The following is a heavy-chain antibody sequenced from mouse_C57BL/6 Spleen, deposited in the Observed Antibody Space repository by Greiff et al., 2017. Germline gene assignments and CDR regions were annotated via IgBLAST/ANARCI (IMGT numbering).Heavy chain of an antibody. CDR2: ISDGGSYT. J-gene: IGHJ2*01. CDR3: AREGYYGGIAFDY. CDR1: GFTFSSYA. D-gene: IGHD1-1*01. Sequence: EVQGVESGGGLVKPGGSLKLSCAASGFTFSSYAMSWVRQTPEKRLEWVATISDGGSYTYYPDNVKGRFTISRDTAKNNLYLQMSQLKSEDTAMYYCAREGYYGGIAFDYWGQGTTLTVSS. V-gene: IGHV5-4*01.